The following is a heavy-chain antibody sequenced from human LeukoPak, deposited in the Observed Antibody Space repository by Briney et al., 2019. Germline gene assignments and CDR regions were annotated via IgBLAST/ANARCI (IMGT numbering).Heavy chain of an antibody. CDR2: INPNTGGT. CDR3: ARGGLVGVFYYYYYMDV. CDR1: GYSFTGYY. Sequence: ASVKVSCKASGYSFTGYYMHWVRQAPGQGLEWMGWINPNTGGTNYAQMFQGRVTMTRDTSISTVYMELSRLRSDDTAVFYCARGGLVGVFYYYYYMDVWGKGTTVTVSS. V-gene: IGHV1-2*02. J-gene: IGHJ6*03. D-gene: IGHD1-26*01.